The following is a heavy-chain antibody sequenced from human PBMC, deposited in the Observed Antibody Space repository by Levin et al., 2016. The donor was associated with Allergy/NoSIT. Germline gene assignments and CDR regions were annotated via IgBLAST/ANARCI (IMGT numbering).Heavy chain of an antibody. CDR1: GNSFTSHW. CDR3: ARLRGYESVGYRTEYFQY. V-gene: IGHV5-51*01. D-gene: IGHD3-22*01. J-gene: IGHJ1*01. CDR2: VYPGDSDT. Sequence: GESLKISCKGSGNSFTSHWVGWVRQMPGKGLEWMGIVYPGDSDTKYSPSFQGQVTMSVDRSSSTAYLQWSRLEASDTAMYYCARLRGYESVGYRTEYFQYWGPGHPGHRLL.